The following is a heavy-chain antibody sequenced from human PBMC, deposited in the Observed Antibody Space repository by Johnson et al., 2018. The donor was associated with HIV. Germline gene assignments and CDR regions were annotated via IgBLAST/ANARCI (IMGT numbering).Heavy chain of an antibody. CDR1: GFTFSNYW. D-gene: IGHD5-24*01. CDR2: IKQDGSEK. J-gene: IGHJ3*02. Sequence: VQLVESGGGLVQPGGSLRLSCAASGFTFSNYWMSWVRQAPGKGLEWVANIKQDGSEKYYVDPVKGRLTISRDNAQNSLYLQMNSMGAEDTAVYYCARDLGKMAATAGETFDIWGQGTMVTFSS. V-gene: IGHV3-7*01. CDR3: ARDLGKMAATAGETFDI.